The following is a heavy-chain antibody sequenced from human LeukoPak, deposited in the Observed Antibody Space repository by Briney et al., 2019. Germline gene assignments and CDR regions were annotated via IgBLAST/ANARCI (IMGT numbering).Heavy chain of an antibody. CDR1: GFTFSIYA. Sequence: GGSLRLSCAASGFTFSIYAMSWVRQAPGRGLEWVAVISYDGSNKYYADSVKGRFTISRDNSKNTLYLQMNSLRAEDTAVYYCAKDRRLLRGIDYWGQGTLVTVSS. J-gene: IGHJ4*02. CDR2: ISYDGSNK. V-gene: IGHV3-30*18. D-gene: IGHD2-15*01. CDR3: AKDRRLLRGIDY.